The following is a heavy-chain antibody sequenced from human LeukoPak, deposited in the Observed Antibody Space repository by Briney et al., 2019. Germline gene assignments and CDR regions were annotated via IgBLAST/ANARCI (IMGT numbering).Heavy chain of an antibody. Sequence: GGSLRLSCAASGFTFSSYSMNWVRQAPGKGLEWVSYISSSSGTIYYADSVKGRFTISRDNAKNSLYLQMNSLRAEDTAVYYCASSGTSSWYTAEYFQHWGQGTLVTVSS. CDR1: GFTFSSYS. J-gene: IGHJ1*01. CDR3: ASSGTSSWYTAEYFQH. CDR2: ISSSSGTI. D-gene: IGHD6-13*01. V-gene: IGHV3-48*01.